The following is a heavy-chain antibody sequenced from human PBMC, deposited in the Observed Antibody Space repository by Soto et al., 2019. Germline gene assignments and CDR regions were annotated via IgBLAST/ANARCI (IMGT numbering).Heavy chain of an antibody. D-gene: IGHD2-15*01. V-gene: IGHV3-23*01. CDR2: ISGSGGST. Sequence: EVQLLESGGGLVQPGGSLRLSCAASGFTFSSYAMSWVRQAPGKGLEWVSAISGSGGSTYYADSVKGRFTISRDNSKNTQYLQMNSVRAEDTAVYYCAKGSYCSGGSCYSLSYWYFDLWGRGTLVTVSS. CDR1: GFTFSSYA. CDR3: AKGSYCSGGSCYSLSYWYFDL. J-gene: IGHJ2*01.